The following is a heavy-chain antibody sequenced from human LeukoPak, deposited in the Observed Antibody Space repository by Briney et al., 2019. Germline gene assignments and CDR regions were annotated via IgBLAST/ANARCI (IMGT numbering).Heavy chain of an antibody. J-gene: IGHJ4*02. D-gene: IGHD2-2*01. V-gene: IGHV3-30*18. Sequence: GGSLRLSCAASGFTLSSYGMHWVRQAPGKGLEWVAVISYDGSNKYYADSVKGRFTISRDNSKNTLYLQMNSLRAEDTAVYYCANLRTLGYCSSTSCIDYWGQGTLVTVSS. CDR2: ISYDGSNK. CDR1: GFTLSSYG. CDR3: ANLRTLGYCSSTSCIDY.